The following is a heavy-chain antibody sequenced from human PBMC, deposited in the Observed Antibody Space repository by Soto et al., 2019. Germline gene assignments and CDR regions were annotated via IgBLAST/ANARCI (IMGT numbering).Heavy chain of an antibody. CDR2: IWYDGSNK. CDR1: GFTFSSYG. J-gene: IGHJ6*02. D-gene: IGHD6-25*01. Sequence: GGSLRLSCAASGFTFSSYGMHWVRQAPGKGLEWVAVIWYDGSNKYYADSVKGRFTISRDNSKNTLYLQMNSLRAEDTAVYYCTKVRAGPSSYYYAMDVWGQGTTVTVSS. V-gene: IGHV3-33*06. CDR3: TKVRAGPSSYYYAMDV.